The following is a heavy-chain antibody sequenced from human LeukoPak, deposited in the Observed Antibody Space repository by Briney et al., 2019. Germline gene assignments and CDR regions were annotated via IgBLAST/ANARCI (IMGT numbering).Heavy chain of an antibody. CDR1: GGSISTFY. CDR3: AREGGDPRWLDP. CDR2: INNSGST. J-gene: IGHJ5*02. V-gene: IGHV4-4*07. Sequence: SETLTLTCTVSGGSISTFYWTWIRQPAGKGLEWIWRINNSGSTNYSPSLRSRVSMSVDRSKNQFSVTLSSVTAADTAVYFCAREGGDPRWLDPWGQGTLVTVSS. D-gene: IGHD6-25*01.